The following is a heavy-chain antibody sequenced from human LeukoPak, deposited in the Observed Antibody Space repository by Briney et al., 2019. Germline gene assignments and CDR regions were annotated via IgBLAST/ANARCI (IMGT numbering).Heavy chain of an antibody. D-gene: IGHD3-22*01. V-gene: IGHV3-15*01. CDR3: AREPYYYDSSGYFDY. Sequence: GGSLRLSCAASGFTFSDAWMTWVRQAPGKGLEWVARIRSKSAGGTREYAAPVKGRFTISRDNSKNTLYLQMNSLRAEDTAVYYCAREPYYYDSSGYFDYWGQGTLVTVSS. J-gene: IGHJ4*02. CDR2: IRSKSAGGTR. CDR1: GFTFSDAW.